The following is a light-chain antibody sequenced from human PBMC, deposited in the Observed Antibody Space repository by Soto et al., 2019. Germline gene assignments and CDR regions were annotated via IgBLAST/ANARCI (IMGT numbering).Light chain of an antibody. Sequence: EIVFTQSPGTLSLSPGERATLSCRASQSVSSSYLAWYQQKPGQAPRLLIYGASSRATGIPDRFSGSGSGTDFTLTISRLEPEDFAVYYCQQYGSSPTTFCQGTLPEIK. CDR2: GAS. CDR3: QQYGSSPTT. J-gene: IGKJ5*01. CDR1: QSVSSSY. V-gene: IGKV3-20*01.